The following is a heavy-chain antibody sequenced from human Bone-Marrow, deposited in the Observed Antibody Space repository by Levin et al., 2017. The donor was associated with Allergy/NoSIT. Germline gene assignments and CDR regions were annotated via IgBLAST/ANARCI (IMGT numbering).Heavy chain of an antibody. CDR1: GFTFSSYT. Sequence: GGSLRLSCAASGFTFSSYTMTWVRQAPGKGLEWVSSVSSSTYDIYYADSVKGRFTISRDNAKNLLYLQMNSLRAEDTSVYYCAREMVGEAFDIWGQGTLVTVSS. CDR2: VSSSTYDI. D-gene: IGHD2-8*01. V-gene: IGHV3-21*01. J-gene: IGHJ3*02. CDR3: AREMVGEAFDI.